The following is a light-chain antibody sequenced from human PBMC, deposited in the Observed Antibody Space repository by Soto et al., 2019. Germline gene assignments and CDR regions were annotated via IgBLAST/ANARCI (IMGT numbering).Light chain of an antibody. J-gene: IGKJ2*01. Sequence: DIQMTQSPSTLSASVGDRVTITCRASQSISSWLAWYQQKPGKVPKLLIYKASSLESGVPSRFSGSGSGTEFTLTISSLQPDDFATYYCQQYSSYSNTFGQGTKLEIK. CDR3: QQYSSYSNT. CDR1: QSISSW. V-gene: IGKV1-5*03. CDR2: KAS.